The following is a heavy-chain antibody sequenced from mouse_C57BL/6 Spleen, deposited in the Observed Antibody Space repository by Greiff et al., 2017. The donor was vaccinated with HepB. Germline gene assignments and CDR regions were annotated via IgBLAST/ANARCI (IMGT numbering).Heavy chain of an antibody. V-gene: IGHV1-64*01. D-gene: IGHD1-2*01. Sequence: QVQLQQPGAELVKPGASVKLSCKASGYTFTSYWMHWVKQRPGQGLEWIGMIHPNSGSTNYNEKFKSKATLTVDKSSSTAYMQFSSLTSEDSAVYYCARGGTTAYWYFDVWGTGTTVTVSS. CDR2: IHPNSGST. CDR1: GYTFTSYW. J-gene: IGHJ1*03. CDR3: ARGGTTAYWYFDV.